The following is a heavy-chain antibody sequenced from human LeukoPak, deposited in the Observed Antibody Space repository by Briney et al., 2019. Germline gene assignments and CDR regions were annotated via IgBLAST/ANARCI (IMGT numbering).Heavy chain of an antibody. CDR2: IYHSGST. CDR1: GGSISSSNW. V-gene: IGHV4-4*02. D-gene: IGHD4-17*01. CDR3: ARNGDLCLEY. J-gene: IGHJ4*02. Sequence: SGTLSLTCAVSGGSISSSNWWSWDRQPPGKGLEWIGEIYHSGSTNYNPSLRSRVTISVDKSENQFSLKLSSVTAADTAVYYCARNGDLCLEYWGQGALVTVSS.